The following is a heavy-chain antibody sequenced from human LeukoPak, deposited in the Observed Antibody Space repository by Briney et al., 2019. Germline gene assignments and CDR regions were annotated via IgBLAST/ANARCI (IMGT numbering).Heavy chain of an antibody. CDR1: GFTVSSNY. Sequence: GGSLRLSCAASGFTVSSNYMNWVRQAPGKGLDWVSVIYGGGKTYYADSVKGRFTLSRDNSKNMLFLQMNGLRVEDTAVYYCARDQATMIRNGFDVWGQGTTVTVSS. D-gene: IGHD3-10*01. CDR2: IYGGGKT. CDR3: ARDQATMIRNGFDV. V-gene: IGHV3-53*01. J-gene: IGHJ6*02.